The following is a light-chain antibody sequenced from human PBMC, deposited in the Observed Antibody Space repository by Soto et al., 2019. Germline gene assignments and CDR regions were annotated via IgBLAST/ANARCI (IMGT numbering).Light chain of an antibody. CDR3: QQRSNWPPT. V-gene: IGKV3D-20*02. CDR2: GAS. J-gene: IGKJ4*01. Sequence: EIVLTQSPGTLSLSPGERATLSCRASQSVSSTYLAWYQQKPGQAPRLLIYGASIRATGIPDRFSGSGSGTDFTLTIGRLEPEDFAVYYCQQRSNWPPTFGGGTKVEIK. CDR1: QSVSSTY.